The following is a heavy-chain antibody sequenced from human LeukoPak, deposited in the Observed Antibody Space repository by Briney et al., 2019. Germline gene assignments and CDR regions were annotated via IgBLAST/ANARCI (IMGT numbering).Heavy chain of an antibody. CDR2: VFYSGST. CDR3: ARRPKDLIVVVAARGTFDN. Sequence: PSETLSLTCTVSGGSIIDFYWSWIRQPPGKGLEWIGNVFYSGSTNYNPSLKSRVTISLDTSKNQFSLRVSSVTSADTAVYYCARRPKDLIVVVAARGTFDNWGQGILVTVSS. D-gene: IGHD2-15*01. J-gene: IGHJ4*02. V-gene: IGHV4-59*01. CDR1: GGSIIDFY.